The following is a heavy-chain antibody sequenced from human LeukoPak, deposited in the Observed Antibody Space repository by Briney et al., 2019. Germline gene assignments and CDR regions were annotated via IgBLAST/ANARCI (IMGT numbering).Heavy chain of an antibody. CDR3: ATAVLNYGSGRTLDY. CDR1: GYTFTGYY. V-gene: IGHV1-2*02. Sequence: ASVKVSCKASGYTFTGYYMHWVRQAPGQGLEWMGWINPNSGGTNYAQKFQGRVTMTEDTSTDTAYMELSSLRSEDTAVYYCATAVLNYGSGRTLDYWGQGTLVTVSS. J-gene: IGHJ4*02. D-gene: IGHD3-10*01. CDR2: INPNSGGT.